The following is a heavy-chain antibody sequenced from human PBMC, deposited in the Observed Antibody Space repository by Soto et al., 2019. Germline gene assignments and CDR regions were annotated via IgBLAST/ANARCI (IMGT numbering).Heavy chain of an antibody. Sequence: QVQLVQSGAEVKKPGSSVKVSCKASGGTFGSQGIAWVRQAPGQGLEWMGGFIAMLGTPTYAKKVQGRATISADESLTSSYLELRSLRSEDIGVYFCARGAMANFDYWGQGTVVTVSS. J-gene: IGHJ4*02. CDR2: FIAMLGTP. CDR1: GGTFGSQG. D-gene: IGHD5-18*01. CDR3: ARGAMANFDY. V-gene: IGHV1-69*01.